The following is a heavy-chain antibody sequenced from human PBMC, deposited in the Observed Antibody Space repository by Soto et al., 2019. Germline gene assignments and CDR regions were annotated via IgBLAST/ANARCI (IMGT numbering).Heavy chain of an antibody. D-gene: IGHD5-12*01. CDR1: GFSLSNARMG. J-gene: IGHJ4*02. CDR2: IFSNDEK. Sequence: QVTLKESGPVLVKPTETLTLTCTVSGFSLSNARMGVSWIRQPPGKALEWLAHIFSNDEKSYSTSLKNRLTISKDTSNSQVVLTMTNMDPVDTATYYCERLGGYEYYFDYWGQGTLVTVSS. V-gene: IGHV2-26*01. CDR3: ERLGGYEYYFDY.